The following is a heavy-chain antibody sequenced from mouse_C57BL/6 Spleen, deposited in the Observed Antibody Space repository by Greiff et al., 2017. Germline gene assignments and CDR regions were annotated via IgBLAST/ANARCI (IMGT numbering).Heavy chain of an antibody. CDR3: ARDGGTRYFDY. CDR1: GFTFSSYA. J-gene: IGHJ2*01. D-gene: IGHD1-1*02. CDR2: ISDGGSYT. Sequence: EVKLVESGGGLVKPGGSLKLSCAASGFTFSSYAMSWVRQTPEKRLEWVATISDGGSYTYYPDNVKGRFTISRDNAKNNLYLQMSHLKSEDTAMYYCARDGGTRYFDYWGQGTTLTVSS. V-gene: IGHV5-4*01.